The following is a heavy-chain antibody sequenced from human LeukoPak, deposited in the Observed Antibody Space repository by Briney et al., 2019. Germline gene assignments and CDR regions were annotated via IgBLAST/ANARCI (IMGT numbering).Heavy chain of an antibody. CDR1: GGSIXXXNW. CDR3: XXAXGYCSSTSCLEFDP. D-gene: IGHD2-2*01. Sequence: PSGTLSLTCAVSGGSIXXXNWWSWVRQPPXXXXXXXXXXXXXXXXXYXXXXXXXXXXXXDKSKNQFSXKLXSVTAADTAVYYXXXAXGYCSSTSCLEFDPWGQGTLVTVSS. CDR2: XXXXXXX. J-gene: IGHJ5*02. V-gene: IGHV4-4*02.